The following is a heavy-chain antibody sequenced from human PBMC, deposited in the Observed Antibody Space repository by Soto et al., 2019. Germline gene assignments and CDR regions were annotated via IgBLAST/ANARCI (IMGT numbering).Heavy chain of an antibody. J-gene: IGHJ6*02. Sequence: RLSCAASGFTFSSYSMNWVRQAPGKGLEWVSSISSSSSYIYYADSVKGRFTISRDNAKNSLYLQMNSLRAEDTAVYYCARDRWGIVVVPAATLEYYYGMDVWGQGTTVTVSS. D-gene: IGHD2-2*01. V-gene: IGHV3-21*01. CDR2: ISSSSSYI. CDR3: ARDRWGIVVVPAATLEYYYGMDV. CDR1: GFTFSSYS.